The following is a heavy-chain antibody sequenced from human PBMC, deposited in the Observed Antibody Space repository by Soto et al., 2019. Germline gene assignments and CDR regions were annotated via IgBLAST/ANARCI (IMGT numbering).Heavy chain of an antibody. CDR3: ARDRQVGATHDYYGMDV. D-gene: IGHD1-26*01. V-gene: IGHV3-30-3*01. Sequence: PGGSLRLSCAASGFTFSSYAMHWVRQAPGKGLEWVAVISYDGSNKYYADSVKGRFTISRDNSKNTLYLQMNSLRAEDTAVYYCARDRQVGATHDYYGMDVWGRGTTVTVSS. CDR1: GFTFSSYA. CDR2: ISYDGSNK. J-gene: IGHJ6*02.